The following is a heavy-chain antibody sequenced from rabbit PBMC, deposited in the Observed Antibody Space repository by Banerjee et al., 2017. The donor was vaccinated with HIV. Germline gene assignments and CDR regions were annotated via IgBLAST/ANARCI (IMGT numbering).Heavy chain of an antibody. CDR3: ARDTGTSFSSYGMDL. CDR1: EFSFSSSDY. J-gene: IGHJ6*01. Sequence: QSLEESGGDLVKPGASLTLTCTASEFSFSSSDYMCWVRQAPGKGLEWISCIAGDSSGFTYSATWAKGRFTCSKTSSTTVTLQMTSLTVADTATYFCARDTGTSFSSYGMDLWGPGTLVTVS. D-gene: IGHD7-1*01. V-gene: IGHV1S40*01. CDR2: IAGDSSGFT.